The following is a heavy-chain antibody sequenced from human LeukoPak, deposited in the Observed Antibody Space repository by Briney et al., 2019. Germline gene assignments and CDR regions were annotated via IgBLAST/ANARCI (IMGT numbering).Heavy chain of an antibody. V-gene: IGHV4-4*07. CDR1: GGSISSYY. J-gene: IGHJ6*02. CDR3: AREGVVVPAAMDYYYYYYGMDV. Sequence: SETLSLTCTVSGGSISSYYWSWIRQPAGKGLEWIGRIYTSGSTNYNPSLESRVTMSVDTSKNQFSLKLSSVTAAATAVYYCAREGVVVPAAMDYYYYYYGMDVWGQGTTVTVSS. CDR2: IYTSGST. D-gene: IGHD2-2*01.